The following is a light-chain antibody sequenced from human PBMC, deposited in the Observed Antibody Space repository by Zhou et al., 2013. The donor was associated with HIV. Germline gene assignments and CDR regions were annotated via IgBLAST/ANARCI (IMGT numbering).Light chain of an antibody. CDR2: GAS. CDR1: QSVSSSY. CDR3: QQRSNWPIT. J-gene: IGKJ5*01. Sequence: EIVLMQSPGTLSLSPGERATLSCRASQSVSSSYLAWYQQKPGQAPRLLIYGASSRASGIPDRFSGSGSGTDFTLTISGLEPEDFAVYYCQQRSNWPITFGQGTRLEIK. V-gene: IGKV3D-20*02.